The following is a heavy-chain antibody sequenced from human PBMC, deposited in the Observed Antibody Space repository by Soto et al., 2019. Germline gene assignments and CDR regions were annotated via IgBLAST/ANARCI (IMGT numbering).Heavy chain of an antibody. CDR3: ALRYCSRTTCPPLNYYLYMDV. CDR2: ISGSGGST. J-gene: IGHJ6*03. V-gene: IGHV3-23*01. D-gene: IGHD2-2*01. CDR1: GFTFSNYA. Sequence: GGSLRLSCAASGFTFSNYAMTWVRQAPGKGLEWVSGISGSGGSTFYAGSVKGRFAISRDNSKNTLYLQMSSLRAEDTAVYYCALRYCSRTTCPPLNYYLYMDVWGKGTTVTVSS.